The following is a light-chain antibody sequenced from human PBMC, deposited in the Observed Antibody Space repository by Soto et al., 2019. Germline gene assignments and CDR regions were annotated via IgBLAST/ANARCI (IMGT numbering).Light chain of an antibody. J-gene: IGKJ1*01. CDR3: QQRSDWWT. CDR1: QSVNNY. V-gene: IGKV3-11*01. CDR2: DAS. Sequence: EIVLTQSPATLSLSPGERATLSCRASQSVNNYLAWYQQKPGQAPRLLIYDASNRATGIQPRFSGSGSGTDFTLTISNLEPEYSAVYSCQQRSDWWTFGQWTKVEIK.